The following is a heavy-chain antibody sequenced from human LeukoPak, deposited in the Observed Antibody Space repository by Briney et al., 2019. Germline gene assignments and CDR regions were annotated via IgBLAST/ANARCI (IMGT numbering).Heavy chain of an antibody. Sequence: SETLSLTCTVSGGSISSGGYYWSWIRQPPGKGLEWIGYIYHSGSTYYNPSLKSRVTISVDTSKNQFSVKLSSVTAADTAVYYCASLYSSTWYFDYWGQGTLVTVSS. J-gene: IGHJ4*02. CDR1: GGSISSGGYY. V-gene: IGHV4-30-2*01. CDR3: ASLYSSTWYFDY. CDR2: IYHSGST. D-gene: IGHD6-13*01.